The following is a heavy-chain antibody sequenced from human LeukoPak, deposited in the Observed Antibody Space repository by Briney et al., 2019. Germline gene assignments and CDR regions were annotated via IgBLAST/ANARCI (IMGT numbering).Heavy chain of an antibody. CDR3: AKAQCSSTSCYLGHNYYYMDV. D-gene: IGHD2-2*01. J-gene: IGHJ6*03. CDR1: GFTFRSYA. V-gene: IGHV3-23*01. Sequence: GGSLRLSCAASGFTFRSYAMNWVRQAPGRGLEWVSAISGTGVSTYYADSVKGRFTISRDNSKNTLDLQMNSLRAEDTALYYCAKAQCSSTSCYLGHNYYYMDVWGKGTTVTVSS. CDR2: ISGTGVST.